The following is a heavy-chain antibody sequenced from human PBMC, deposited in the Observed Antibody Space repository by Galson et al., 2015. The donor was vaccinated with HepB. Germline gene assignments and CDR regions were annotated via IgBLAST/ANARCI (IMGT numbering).Heavy chain of an antibody. Sequence: SLRLSCAASGFTFSSYWMSWVRQAPGKGLEWVANIKQDGSEKYYVDSVKGRFTISRDNAKNSLYLQMNSLRAEGTAVYYCATTAPAFYYYYGMDVWGQGTTVTVSS. V-gene: IGHV3-7*03. CDR3: ATTAPAFYYYYGMDV. D-gene: IGHD4-17*01. CDR2: IKQDGSEK. CDR1: GFTFSSYW. J-gene: IGHJ6*02.